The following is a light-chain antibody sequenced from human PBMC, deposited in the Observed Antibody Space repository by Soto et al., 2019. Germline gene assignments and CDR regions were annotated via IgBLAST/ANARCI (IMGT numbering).Light chain of an antibody. Sequence: EIVLTQSPGTLSLSPGERATLSCRASPSVSGSNLAWYQQKPGQAPRLVIYGASSRATGIPDRFSGSGSGTDFPLTISRLEPADFAVYYCQQYGSLGQGTKVEIK. CDR3: QQYGS. J-gene: IGKJ1*01. V-gene: IGKV3-20*01. CDR1: PSVSGSN. CDR2: GAS.